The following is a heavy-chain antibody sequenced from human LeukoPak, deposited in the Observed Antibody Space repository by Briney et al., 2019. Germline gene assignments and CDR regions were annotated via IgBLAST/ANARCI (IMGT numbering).Heavy chain of an antibody. D-gene: IGHD6-13*01. Sequence: PSETLSLTCTVSGGSISSYYWSWIRQPPGKGLEWIGYIYYSGSTNYNPPLKSRVTISVDTSKNQFSLKLSSVTAADTAVYYCARDTGGIAAAATDAFDIWGQGTMVTVSS. CDR2: IYYSGST. CDR3: ARDTGGIAAAATDAFDI. CDR1: GGSISSYY. V-gene: IGHV4-59*01. J-gene: IGHJ3*02.